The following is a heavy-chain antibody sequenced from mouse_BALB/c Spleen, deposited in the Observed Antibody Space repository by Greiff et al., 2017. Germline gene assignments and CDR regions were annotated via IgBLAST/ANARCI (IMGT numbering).Heavy chain of an antibody. V-gene: IGHV8-12*01. J-gene: IGHJ4*01. CDR1: GFSLSTSGMG. CDR2: IYWDDDK. CDR3: ARSPYDFYAMDY. Sequence: QVTLKVSGPGILQPSQTLSLTCSFSGFSLSTSGMGVSWIRQPSGKGLEWLAHIYWDDDKRYNPSLKSRLTISKDTSSNQVFLKITSVDTADTATYYCARSPYDFYAMDYWGQGTSVTVSS.